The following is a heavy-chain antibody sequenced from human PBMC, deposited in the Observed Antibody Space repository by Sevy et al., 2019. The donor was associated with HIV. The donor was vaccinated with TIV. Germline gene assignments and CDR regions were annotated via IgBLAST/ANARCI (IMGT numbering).Heavy chain of an antibody. V-gene: IGHV4-61*02. CDR2: IYRSGRS. D-gene: IGHD2-8*02. CDR1: GDSINNGNHW. CDR3: ARDGIRRDYWHGLDV. Sequence: SETLSLTCTVSGDSINNGNHWWSWVRQPAGKGLEWIGRIYRSGRSIMYNPSLERRVTISVDTSKNQFSLKVTSVIAADMAIYYCARDGIRRDYWHGLDVWGQGTTVTVSS. J-gene: IGHJ6*02.